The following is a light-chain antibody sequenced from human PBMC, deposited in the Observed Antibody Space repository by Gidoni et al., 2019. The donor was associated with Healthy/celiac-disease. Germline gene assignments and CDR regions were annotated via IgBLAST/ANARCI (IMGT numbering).Light chain of an antibody. V-gene: IGKV1-39*01. Sequence: DIQMTQSPSSLSASVGDRVTITCRASQSISSYLNWYQQKPGKAPKLLIYAASSLQSGVPSRFSGSESETDFTRTSSSLQPEDFATYYCQQSYSTLFTFGPGTKVEIK. CDR2: AAS. J-gene: IGKJ3*01. CDR1: QSISSY. CDR3: QQSYSTLFT.